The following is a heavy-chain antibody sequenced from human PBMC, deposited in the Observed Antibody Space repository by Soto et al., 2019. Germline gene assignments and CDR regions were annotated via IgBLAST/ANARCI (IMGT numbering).Heavy chain of an antibody. J-gene: IGHJ6*02. CDR1: GFTFSSYA. CDR2: ISYDGSNK. Sequence: LRLSCAASGFTFSSYAMHWVRQAPGKGLEWVAVISYDGSNKYYADSVKGRFTISRDNSKNTLYLQMNSLRAEDTAVYYCARGIPDSSGWYYYYYYYGMDVWGQGTTVTVSS. CDR3: ARGIPDSSGWYYYYYYYGMDV. V-gene: IGHV3-30-3*01. D-gene: IGHD6-19*01.